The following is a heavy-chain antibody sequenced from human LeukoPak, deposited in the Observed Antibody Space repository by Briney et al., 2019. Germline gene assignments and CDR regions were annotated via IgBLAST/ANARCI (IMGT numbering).Heavy chain of an antibody. D-gene: IGHD3-22*01. Sequence: GGSLRLSCAASGFTFSSYSMNWVRQAPGKGLEWVSSISSSSSYIYYADSVKGRFTISRDNSKNTLYLQMNSLRVEDTAVYYCAKSWNYYDSSGDDALDIWGQGTMVTVSS. J-gene: IGHJ3*02. CDR3: AKSWNYYDSSGDDALDI. CDR1: GFTFSSYS. CDR2: ISSSSSYI. V-gene: IGHV3-21*04.